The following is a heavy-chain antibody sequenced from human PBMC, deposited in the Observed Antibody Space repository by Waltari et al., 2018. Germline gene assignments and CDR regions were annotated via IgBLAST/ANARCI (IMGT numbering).Heavy chain of an antibody. CDR2: IWYDGSNK. J-gene: IGHJ2*01. D-gene: IGHD4-17*01. Sequence: QVQLVESGGGVVQPGRSLRLSCAASGFTFSSYGMHWVRPAPGKGLGWVAVIWYDGSNKYYADSVKGRFTISRDNSKNTLYLQMNSLRAEDTAMYYCAKARRWNWYFDLWGRGTLVTVSS. V-gene: IGHV3-30*18. CDR1: GFTFSSYG. CDR3: AKARRWNWYFDL.